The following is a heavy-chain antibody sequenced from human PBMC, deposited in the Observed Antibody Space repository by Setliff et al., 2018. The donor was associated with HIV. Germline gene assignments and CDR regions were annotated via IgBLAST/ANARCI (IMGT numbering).Heavy chain of an antibody. Sequence: SETLSLTCTVSGGSISYHYWSWIRQPPGKGLEWIGYIYDTGSTKYNPSLKSRVTMSVDTSKNQFSLKLSSVTAADTAVYYCARGQGLEMATVISFDSWGQGTQVTVSS. CDR2: IYDTGST. CDR1: GGSISYHY. CDR3: ARGQGLEMATVISFDS. J-gene: IGHJ4*02. D-gene: IGHD5-18*01. V-gene: IGHV4-59*11.